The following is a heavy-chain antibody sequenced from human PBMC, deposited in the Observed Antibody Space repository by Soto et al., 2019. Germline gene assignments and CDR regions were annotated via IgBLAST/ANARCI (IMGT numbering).Heavy chain of an antibody. Sequence: SETLSLTCTVSGGSISSSSYYWSWIRQPPGKGLEWIGYIYYSGSTNYNPSLKSRVTISVDTSKNQFSLRLSSVTAADTAVYYCARGVPRGYDFWSGYPPFDYWGQGTLVTVSS. D-gene: IGHD3-3*01. CDR2: IYYSGST. V-gene: IGHV4-61*01. CDR3: ARGVPRGYDFWSGYPPFDY. J-gene: IGHJ4*02. CDR1: GGSISSSSYY.